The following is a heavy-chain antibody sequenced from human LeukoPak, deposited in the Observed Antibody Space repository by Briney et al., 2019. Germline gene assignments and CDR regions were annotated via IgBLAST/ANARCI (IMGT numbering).Heavy chain of an antibody. Sequence: ASVKVSCKASGYTFTGYYMHWVRQAPGQGLEWMGWINPNSGGTNYAQKFQGRVTMTRDTSISTAYMELSRLRSDDTAVYYCGRGEETITMIVVVPYWGQGTLVTVSS. CDR3: GRGEETITMIVVVPY. CDR2: INPNSGGT. J-gene: IGHJ4*02. V-gene: IGHV1-2*02. CDR1: GYTFTGYY. D-gene: IGHD3-22*01.